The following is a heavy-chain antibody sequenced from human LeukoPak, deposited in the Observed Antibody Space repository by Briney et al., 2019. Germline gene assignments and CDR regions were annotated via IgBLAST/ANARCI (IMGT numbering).Heavy chain of an antibody. CDR1: GYTLTELS. CDR2: FDPEDGET. J-gene: IGHJ5*02. D-gene: IGHD6-13*01. V-gene: IGHV1-24*01. CDR3: ATTPLRLAAAGYNWFDP. Sequence: ASVKVSCKVSGYTLTELSMHWVRQAPGKGLEWMGGFDPEDGETIYALKFQGRVTMTEDTSTDTAYMELSSLRSEDTAVYYCATTPLRLAAAGYNWFDPWGQGTLVTVSS.